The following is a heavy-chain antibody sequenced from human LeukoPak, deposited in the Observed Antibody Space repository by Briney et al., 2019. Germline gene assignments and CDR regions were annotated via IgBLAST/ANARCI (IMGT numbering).Heavy chain of an antibody. CDR2: ISSSESTI. J-gene: IGHJ4*02. Sequence: GGSLRLSCVASGFAFSSYEMTWVRQAPGKGLEWVSYISSSESTIYYADSVKGRFTISRDNAKNSLYLQSNSLRAEDTAVYYCASLHSDFFDYWGQGTLVTVSS. V-gene: IGHV3-48*03. CDR3: ASLHSDFFDY. CDR1: GFAFSSYE.